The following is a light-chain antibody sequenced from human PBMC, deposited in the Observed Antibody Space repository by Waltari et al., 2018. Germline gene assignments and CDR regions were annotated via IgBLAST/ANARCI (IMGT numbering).Light chain of an antibody. CDR3: QQYHKWPPYT. Sequence: EIVLTQSPATLSVSPGERATLPCRARQTINSNLAGYQQQPGQAPRLLIYGASTSAIGIPARFSGSGSGTEFTLTITSLQSEDFAVYFCQQYHKWPPYTFGQGTKLDI. V-gene: IGKV3-15*01. J-gene: IGKJ2*01. CDR1: QTINSN. CDR2: GAS.